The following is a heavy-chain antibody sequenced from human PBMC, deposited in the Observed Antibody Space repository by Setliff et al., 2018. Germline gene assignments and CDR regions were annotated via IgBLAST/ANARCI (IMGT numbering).Heavy chain of an antibody. D-gene: IGHD3-22*01. CDR3: AKGPDSSGYQGWFDP. J-gene: IGHJ5*02. CDR2: INHSGST. CDR1: GGSFSGYY. Sequence: SETLSLTCAVYGGSFSGYYWSWIRQPPGKGLEWIGEINHSGSTNYNPSLKSRVTISADTSKNQFSLKLSSVTAADTAVYYCAKGPDSSGYQGWFDPWGQGTLVTVSS. V-gene: IGHV4-34*01.